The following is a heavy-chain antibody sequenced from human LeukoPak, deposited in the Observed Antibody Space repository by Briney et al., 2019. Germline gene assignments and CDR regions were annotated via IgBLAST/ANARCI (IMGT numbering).Heavy chain of an antibody. J-gene: IGHJ4*02. V-gene: IGHV4-39*01. CDR2: ISYSGST. CDR1: GGSISNSHYY. D-gene: IGHD4-17*01. CDR3: ASVNYVDYGFDC. Sequence: SETLSLTCTVSGGSISNSHYYWGWIRQPPGKGLEWIAHISYSGSTYYNPSLRSRVTISVDTSKNQFSLKLASMTAADAAIFYCASVNYVDYGFDCWGQGTLVTVSS.